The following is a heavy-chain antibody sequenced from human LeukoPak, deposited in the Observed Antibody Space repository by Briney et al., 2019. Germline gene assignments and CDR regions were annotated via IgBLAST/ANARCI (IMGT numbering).Heavy chain of an antibody. D-gene: IGHD3-3*01. CDR1: GYTFTGYY. J-gene: IGHJ3*02. Sequence: ASVKVSCKASGYTFTGYYMHWVRQAPGQGLEWMGWINPNSGGTNYAQKFQGRVTMTRDTSISTAYMELSRLRSDDTAVYYCARDGDYDFWSGYPRGAFDIWGQGTMVTVSS. CDR3: ARDGDYDFWSGYPRGAFDI. V-gene: IGHV1-2*02. CDR2: INPNSGGT.